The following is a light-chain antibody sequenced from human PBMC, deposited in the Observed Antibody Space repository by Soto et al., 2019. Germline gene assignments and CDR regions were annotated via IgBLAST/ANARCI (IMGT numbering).Light chain of an antibody. J-gene: IGLJ1*01. V-gene: IGLV4-60*03. CDR2: LEGSGSY. CDR1: SGHSTYI. Sequence: QLVLTQSSSASASLGSSVRLTCTLSSGHSTYIIAWHQQQPGKAPRYLMKLEGSGSYNKGSGVPDRFSGSSSGADRYLTISNLQSEDEADYYCETWDSYTHVFGTGTKLTVL. CDR3: ETWDSYTHV.